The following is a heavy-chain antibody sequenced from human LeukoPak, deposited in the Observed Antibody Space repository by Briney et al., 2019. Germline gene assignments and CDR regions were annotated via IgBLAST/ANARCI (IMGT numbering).Heavy chain of an antibody. CDR1: GFTFSSYW. J-gene: IGHJ4*02. CDR2: IKQDGSEK. D-gene: IGHD6-13*01. V-gene: IGHV3-7*01. Sequence: GGSLRLSCAASGFTFSSYWMSWVRQAPGKGLEWVANIKQDGSEKYYVDSVKGRFTISRDNAKISLYLQMNSLRAEDTAVYYCATEPLGIAAATDIFDYWAREPWSPSPQ. CDR3: ATEPLGIAAATDIFDY.